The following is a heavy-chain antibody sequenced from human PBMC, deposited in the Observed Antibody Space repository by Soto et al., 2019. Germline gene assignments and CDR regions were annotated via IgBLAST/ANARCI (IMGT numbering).Heavy chain of an antibody. D-gene: IGHD3-3*01. J-gene: IGHJ5*02. CDR2: INHSGST. CDR1: GGSFSGYY. V-gene: IGHV4-34*01. CDR3: ARGRRDTIFGVVIRGWFDP. Sequence: QVQLQPWGAGLLKPSETLSLTCAVYGGSFSGYYWSWIRQPPGKGLEWIGEINHSGSTTYNPSLKSRVTISVDTSKNQFSLKLSSVTAADTAVYYCARGRRDTIFGVVIRGWFDPWGQGTLVTVSS.